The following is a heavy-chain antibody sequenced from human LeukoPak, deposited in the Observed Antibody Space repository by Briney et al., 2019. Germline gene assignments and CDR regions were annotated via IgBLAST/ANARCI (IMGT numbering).Heavy chain of an antibody. CDR3: ATAAGITMVRGVIGGYYFDY. D-gene: IGHD3-10*01. Sequence: ASVKVSCKVSGYTLTELSMHWVRQAPGKGLEWMGGFDPEDGETICAQKFQGRVTMTEDTSTDTAYMELSSLRSEDTAVYYCATAAGITMVRGVIGGYYFDYWGQGTLVTVSS. CDR2: FDPEDGET. CDR1: GYTLTELS. J-gene: IGHJ4*02. V-gene: IGHV1-24*01.